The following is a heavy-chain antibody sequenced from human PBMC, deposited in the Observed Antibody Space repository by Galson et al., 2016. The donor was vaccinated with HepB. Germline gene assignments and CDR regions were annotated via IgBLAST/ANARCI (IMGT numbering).Heavy chain of an antibody. D-gene: IGHD6-13*01. J-gene: IGHJ5*02. V-gene: IGHV4-59*01. CDR3: ARAGANGWASSRVPFDP. CDR2: IYYSGST. CDR1: GDSIRSYY. Sequence: SETLSLTCAVSGDSIRSYYWTWIRQPPGKGLEWIGYIYYSGSTSYNPSLKSRVTISVATSKNQFSLKLRSVTAADTAVYYCARAGANGWASSRVPFDPWGQGTLVTVSS.